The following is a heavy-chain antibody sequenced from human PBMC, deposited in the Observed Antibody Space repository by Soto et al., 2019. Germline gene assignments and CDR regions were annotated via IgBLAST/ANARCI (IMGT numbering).Heavy chain of an antibody. CDR1: GFSLRDYY. J-gene: IGHJ4*02. Sequence: QVRLVESGGGLVKPEGSLTLSCAASGFSLRDYYMTWIRQALGKGLELLSYINPGGDVIKYVDSVKGRFTISRDNAKNSLYLHMNNLRAEDTAVYYCTRDPRITDFWGQGTLVTVSS. D-gene: IGHD3-16*01. CDR2: INPGGDVI. CDR3: TRDPRITDF. V-gene: IGHV3-11*01.